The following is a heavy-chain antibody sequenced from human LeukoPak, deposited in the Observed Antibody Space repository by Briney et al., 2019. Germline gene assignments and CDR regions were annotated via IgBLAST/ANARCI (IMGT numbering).Heavy chain of an antibody. Sequence: ASVNVSCKASGGSFSSYAITWVRQAPGQGLEWMGMIIPIFGTPTYAQKFQGRVTITADMGSSTAYLELTSLTPEDTARYYCAKQGAVRQDYYMDVWGSGTTVTVSS. J-gene: IGHJ6*03. CDR3: AKQGAVRQDYYMDV. CDR2: IIPIFGTP. D-gene: IGHD3-16*01. CDR1: GGSFSSYA. V-gene: IGHV1-69*06.